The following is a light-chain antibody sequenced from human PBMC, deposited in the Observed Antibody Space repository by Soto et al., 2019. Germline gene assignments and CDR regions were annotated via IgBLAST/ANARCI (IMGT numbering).Light chain of an antibody. J-gene: IGKJ4*01. CDR2: DAS. CDR3: QQRSNWPLT. Sequence: EIVLTQSPATLSLAPGKRATLSCRASQSVSSFLAWYQQKPGQAPRLLIYDASNRATGIPARFSGSGSGTDFTLTISSLEPEDFAVYYCQQRSNWPLTFGGGTKVEIK. V-gene: IGKV3-11*01. CDR1: QSVSSF.